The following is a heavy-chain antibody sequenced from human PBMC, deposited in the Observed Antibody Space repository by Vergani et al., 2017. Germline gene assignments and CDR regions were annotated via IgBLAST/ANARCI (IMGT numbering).Heavy chain of an antibody. CDR3: ARLYSYDILTPETGVGWAGTSKYFDY. CDR2: IYPGDSDT. Sequence: EVQLVPSGAEVKTPGESLTISCTGSGYSFTSYWIGWVRQMPGKGLEWMGIIYPGDSDTRYSPSFQGQVTISADKSISTAYLQLSSLNASDTAMYYCARLYSYDILTPETGVGWAGTSKYFDYWGQGTLVTVSS. V-gene: IGHV5-51*03. CDR1: GYSFTSYW. D-gene: IGHD3-9*01. J-gene: IGHJ4*02.